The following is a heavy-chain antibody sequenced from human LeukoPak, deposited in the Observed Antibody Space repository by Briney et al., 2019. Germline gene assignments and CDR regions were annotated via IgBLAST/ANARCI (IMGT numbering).Heavy chain of an antibody. V-gene: IGHV3-48*04. CDR1: GFTFSSYA. D-gene: IGHD3-10*01. CDR3: GSAYVLLWFGELLGPTDAFDI. CDR2: ISSSSSTI. J-gene: IGHJ3*02. Sequence: GGSLRLSCAASGFTFSSYAMSWVRQAPGKGLEWVSYISSSSSTIYYADSVKGRFTISRDNAKNSLYLQMNSLRAEDTAVYYCGSAYVLLWFGELLGPTDAFDIWGQGTMVTVSS.